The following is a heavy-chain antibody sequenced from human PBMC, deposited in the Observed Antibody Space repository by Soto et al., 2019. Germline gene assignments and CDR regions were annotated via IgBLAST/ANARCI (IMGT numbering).Heavy chain of an antibody. J-gene: IGHJ4*02. V-gene: IGHV3-74*01. Sequence: GGSLRLSCAASGFTFSSYWMHWVRQAPGKGLVWVSRINSDGSSTSYADSVKGRFTISRDNAKNTVYLQMNSLRAEDTAVYYCARERVDNDPHYDILTGYYISGPADYWGQGTLVTVSS. CDR1: GFTFSSYW. CDR2: INSDGSST. CDR3: ARERVDNDPHYDILTGYYISGPADY. D-gene: IGHD3-9*01.